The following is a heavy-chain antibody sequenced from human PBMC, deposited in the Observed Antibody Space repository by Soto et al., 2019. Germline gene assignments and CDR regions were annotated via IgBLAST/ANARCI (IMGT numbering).Heavy chain of an antibody. CDR2: ISAYKGNT. J-gene: IGHJ4*02. Sequence: QVQLVQSGAEVKKPGASVKVSCKASGYTFTSYGISWVRQAPGQGLEWMGWISAYKGNTKYAQKLQGRXTXTXXTSTSTAYMELRSLRSDDAAVYYCARDTAMALPDAWGQGTLVTVSS. CDR3: ARDTAMALPDA. V-gene: IGHV1-18*01. CDR1: GYTFTSYG. D-gene: IGHD5-18*01.